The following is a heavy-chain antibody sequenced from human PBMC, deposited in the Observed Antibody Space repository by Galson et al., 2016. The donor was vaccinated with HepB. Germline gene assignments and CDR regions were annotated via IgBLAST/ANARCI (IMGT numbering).Heavy chain of an antibody. CDR3: ARVDHGLFDH. Sequence: TLSLTCTVSGDSVISDSYYWSWVRQPPGKALEWIGYAYYSRNTIYNSSLKSRVTISLEASKNQFSLEVRSVTAADTAVYYCARVDHGLFDHWGQGTLATVSS. CDR2: AYYSRNT. CDR1: GDSVISDSYY. V-gene: IGHV4-61*01. D-gene: IGHD2-2*03. J-gene: IGHJ4*02.